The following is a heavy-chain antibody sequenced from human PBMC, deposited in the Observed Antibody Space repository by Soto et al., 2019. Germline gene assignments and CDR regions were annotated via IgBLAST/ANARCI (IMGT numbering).Heavy chain of an antibody. J-gene: IGHJ6*02. CDR1: GGSFSGYY. Sequence: QVQLQQWGAGLLRPSETLSLTCAIYGGSFSGYYWSWIRQPPGKGLEWIGEINQSGSATYNPSLTSRVTISVDRSKNQNSLKMNSVTAADTAIYYCATDGDGRNYYSYGMDVWGQGTTVTVSS. D-gene: IGHD3-10*01. CDR2: INQSGSA. CDR3: ATDGDGRNYYSYGMDV. V-gene: IGHV4-34*01.